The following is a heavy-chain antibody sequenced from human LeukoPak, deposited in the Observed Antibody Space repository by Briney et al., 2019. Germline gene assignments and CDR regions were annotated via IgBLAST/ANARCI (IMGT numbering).Heavy chain of an antibody. Sequence: GASVKVPCKTSGDTFTGYYVNWVRQAPGQGLEWMGWVNPDNGVTHFSQKFQGRVTMTRDTSISTVYMELSRLRSDDTAVYYCARTPPITRGPFDPWGQGTLVTVSS. CDR2: VNPDNGVT. D-gene: IGHD3-10*01. V-gene: IGHV1-2*02. CDR3: ARTPPITRGPFDP. J-gene: IGHJ5*02. CDR1: GDTFTGYY.